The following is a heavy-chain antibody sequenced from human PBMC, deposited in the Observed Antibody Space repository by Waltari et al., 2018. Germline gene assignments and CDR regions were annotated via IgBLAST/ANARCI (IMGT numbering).Heavy chain of an antibody. J-gene: IGHJ5*02. CDR1: GGSISSHS. V-gene: IGHV4-59*11. Sequence: QVQLQESGPGLVKPSETLSLTCTVSGGSISSHSWSWIRQPPGKGLEWIGYIYYSGSTNYNPSLKSRVTISVDTSKNQFSLKLSSVTAADTAVYYCARGAIAARPGWFDPWGQGTLVTVSS. CDR2: IYYSGST. CDR3: ARGAIAARPGWFDP. D-gene: IGHD6-6*01.